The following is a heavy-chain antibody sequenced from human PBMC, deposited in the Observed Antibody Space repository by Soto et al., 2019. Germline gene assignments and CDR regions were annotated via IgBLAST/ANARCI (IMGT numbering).Heavy chain of an antibody. CDR3: AREAHYDILGDFDY. D-gene: IGHD3-9*01. CDR1: VYSIISDYY. V-gene: IGHV4-38-2*02. Sequence: PSWTLALTCASSVYSIISDYYWGWIRQPPGKGLEWVGSIYHRGSTYYNPSLKSRVTISVDTSKNQFSLKLSSVTAADTAVYYCAREAHYDILGDFDYWGQGTLVTVSS. J-gene: IGHJ4*02. CDR2: IYHRGST.